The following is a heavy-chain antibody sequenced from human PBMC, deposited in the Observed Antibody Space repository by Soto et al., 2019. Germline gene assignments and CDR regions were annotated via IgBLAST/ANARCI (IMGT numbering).Heavy chain of an antibody. V-gene: IGHV4-34*01. CDR2: INPSGST. Sequence: QVQLQQWGAGLLKPSETLSLTCAVYGESFSGYYWNWIRQSPGKGLEWIGEINPSGSTNYNPSLKSRVTVSVDTSKNQFSLKLNSVTAADTAVYFCARVGTPRPFDYWGQGTLVTVSS. CDR1: GESFSGYY. J-gene: IGHJ4*02. CDR3: ARVGTPRPFDY. D-gene: IGHD6-25*01.